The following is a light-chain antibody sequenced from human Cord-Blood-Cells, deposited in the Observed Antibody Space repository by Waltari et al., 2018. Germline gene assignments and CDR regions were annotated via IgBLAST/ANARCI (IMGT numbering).Light chain of an antibody. V-gene: IGKV3-15*01. CDR2: GAS. CDR3: QQYNNWPRT. J-gene: IGKJ1*01. Sequence: EIVMTQSPAPLSVSPGERAPPSCRASQSVSSTLAWYQQKPGQAPRLLIYGASTRATGIPARFSGSGSGTEFTLTISRLQSEDFAVYYCQQYNNWPRTFGQGTKVEIK. CDR1: QSVSST.